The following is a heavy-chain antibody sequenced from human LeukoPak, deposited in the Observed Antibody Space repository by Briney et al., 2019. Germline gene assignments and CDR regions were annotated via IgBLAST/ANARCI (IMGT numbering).Heavy chain of an antibody. J-gene: IGHJ3*02. V-gene: IGHV1-18*04. D-gene: IGHD4-17*01. Sequence: ASVKVSCKASGYTFTGYYMHWVRQAPGQGLEWMGWISAYNGNTNYAQKLQGRVTMTTDTSTSTAYMELRSLRSDDTAVYYCARDYARNAFDIWGQGTMVTVSS. CDR1: GYTFTGYY. CDR2: ISAYNGNT. CDR3: ARDYARNAFDI.